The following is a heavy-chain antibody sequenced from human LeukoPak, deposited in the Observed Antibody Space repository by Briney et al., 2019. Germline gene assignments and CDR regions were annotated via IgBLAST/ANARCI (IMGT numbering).Heavy chain of an antibody. CDR2: ISSSSSYI. V-gene: IGHV3-21*01. Sequence: GGSLRLSCAASGFTFSSYSMTWVRQAPGKGLEWVSSISSSSSYIYYADSVKGRFTISRDNAKNSLYLQMNSLRAEDTAVYYCARTGTLGNWFDPWGQGTLVTVPS. CDR3: ARTGTLGNWFDP. D-gene: IGHD3-10*01. J-gene: IGHJ5*02. CDR1: GFTFSSYS.